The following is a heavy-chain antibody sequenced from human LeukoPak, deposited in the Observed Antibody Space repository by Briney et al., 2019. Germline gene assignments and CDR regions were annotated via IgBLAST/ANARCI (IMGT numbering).Heavy chain of an antibody. CDR2: IQYDGSDK. CDR1: GFTFSRHG. D-gene: IGHD2-2*01. Sequence: GGSLRLSCAASGFTFSRHGMHWVRQAPGKGLEWVAFIQYDGSDKYYADSVKGRFTISRDNSENTLYLQMNSLRPEDTAVYYCAKDSFDCSNSCPQYYYYMDVWGKGTTVTVSS. CDR3: AKDSFDCSNSCPQYYYYMDV. V-gene: IGHV3-30*02. J-gene: IGHJ6*03.